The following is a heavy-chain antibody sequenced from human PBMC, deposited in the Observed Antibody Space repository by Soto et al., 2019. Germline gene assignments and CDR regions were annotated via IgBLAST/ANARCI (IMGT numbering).Heavy chain of an antibody. CDR2: IIPLFSTA. CDR3: AGASVDTAIITLDYFYWHYGMDV. J-gene: IGHJ6*02. CDR1: GGTFSNYA. D-gene: IGHD5-18*01. V-gene: IGHV1-69*01. Sequence: QVQLVQSGAEVRKPGSSVKVSCKASGGTFSNYALSWVRQAPGQGLEWMGGIIPLFSTANYAQKFQGTATITAAEPTCTAYMELSSLSSEDRAVYYCAGASVDTAIITLDYFYWHYGMDVCGQGTTVTVAS.